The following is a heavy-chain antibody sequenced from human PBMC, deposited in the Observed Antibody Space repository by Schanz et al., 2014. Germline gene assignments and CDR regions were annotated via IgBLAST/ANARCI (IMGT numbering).Heavy chain of an antibody. D-gene: IGHD3-3*01. Sequence: QVQLQESGPGLVKPSETLSLTCSVSGGDIGNYYWSWIRQPPGKGLEWIGYIHQSGGTNYNPSLKIRATLLVDTSKNKFSLRLTSLTAADTAVYYCAKFLYDDPSWGQGTLVTVSS. CDR2: IHQSGGT. CDR3: AKFLYDDPS. V-gene: IGHV4-59*08. CDR1: GGDIGNYY. J-gene: IGHJ5*02.